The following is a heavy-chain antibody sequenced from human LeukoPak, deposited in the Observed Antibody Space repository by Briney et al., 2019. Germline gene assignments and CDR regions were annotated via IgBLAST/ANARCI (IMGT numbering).Heavy chain of an antibody. CDR3: ARVLAVAGAYSFDY. J-gene: IGHJ4*02. CDR2: IYYSGST. V-gene: IGHV4-59*01. CDR1: GGSISSYY. Sequence: SETLSLTCTVPGGSISSYYWSWIRQPPGKGLEWIGYIYYSGSTNYNPSLKSRVTISVDTSKNQFSLKLSSVTAADTAVYYCARVLAVAGAYSFDYWGQGTLVTVSS. D-gene: IGHD6-19*01.